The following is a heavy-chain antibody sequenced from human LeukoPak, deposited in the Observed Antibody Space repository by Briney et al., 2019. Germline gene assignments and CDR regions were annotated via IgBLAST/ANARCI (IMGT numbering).Heavy chain of an antibody. D-gene: IGHD6-19*01. CDR3: ARGGYSSGWYGIYYYMDV. V-gene: IGHV4-59*01. CDR2: IYNSGNT. J-gene: IGHJ6*03. CDR1: GGSINSYY. Sequence: SETLSLTCTVSGGSINSYYWTWIRQPPGKGLEWIGNIYNSGNTNYNPSLKSRVTISVDTSKNQFSLKLSSVTAADTAVYYCARGGYSSGWYGIYYYMDVWGKGTTVTVSS.